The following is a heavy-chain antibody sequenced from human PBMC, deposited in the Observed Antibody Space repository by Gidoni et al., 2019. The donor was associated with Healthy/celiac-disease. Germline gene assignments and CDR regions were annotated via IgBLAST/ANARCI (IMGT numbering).Heavy chain of an antibody. CDR2: SSGSGGST. D-gene: IGHD3-10*01. V-gene: IGHV3-23*01. CDR1: GFPFSRYA. Sequence: EVQLLESGGGLVQPGGSLRLSCAASGFPFSRYAMGWVRQAPGTGLEWVSGSSGSGGSTYYADSVKGRFTISRDNSKNTLYLQMNSLRAEDTAVYYCAKDKITMVRGVIIEEDWDQGTLVTVSS. CDR3: AKDKITMVRGVIIEED. J-gene: IGHJ4*02.